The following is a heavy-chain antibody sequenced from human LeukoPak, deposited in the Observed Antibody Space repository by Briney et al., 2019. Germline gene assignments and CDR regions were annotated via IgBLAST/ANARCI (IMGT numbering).Heavy chain of an antibody. Sequence: GGSLRLSCEASGFTFSSNWMSWVRQAAGKGLEWVANINPDGSTKYYVGSGKGRFTISRDNAKNSLYLGMNSLRDEDTAVYYCARGDSSSGWWFDPWGQGTRVTVSS. V-gene: IGHV3-7*01. CDR3: ARGDSSSGWWFDP. CDR2: INPDGSTK. J-gene: IGHJ5*02. D-gene: IGHD6-13*01. CDR1: GFTFSSNW.